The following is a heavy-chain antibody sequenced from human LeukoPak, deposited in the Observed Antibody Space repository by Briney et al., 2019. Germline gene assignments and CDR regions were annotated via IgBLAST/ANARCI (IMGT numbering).Heavy chain of an antibody. D-gene: IGHD5-12*01. Sequence: TGGSLRLSCAASGFTFDDYAMHWVRQASGKGLEWVSGISWNSGSIGYADSVKGRFTISRDNAKNSLYLQMNSLRAEDTALYYCAKDGGYSGYEDHFDYWGQGTLVTISS. CDR3: AKDGGYSGYEDHFDY. J-gene: IGHJ4*02. CDR2: ISWNSGSI. V-gene: IGHV3-9*01. CDR1: GFTFDDYA.